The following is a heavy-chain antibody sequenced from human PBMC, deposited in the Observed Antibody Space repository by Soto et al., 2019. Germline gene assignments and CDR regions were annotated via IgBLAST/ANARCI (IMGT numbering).Heavy chain of an antibody. CDR1: GFTFSTYW. CDR2: IKQDGSET. J-gene: IGHJ4*02. V-gene: IGHV3-7*03. CDR3: AKDLGTVTTGMKD. D-gene: IGHD4-17*01. Sequence: EVQLVESGGGLVQSGGSLRLSCAASGFTFSTYWMNWVRQAPGKGLEWLGNIKQDGSETYYVDSVKGRFTISRDNAKNSLYLQMNSLRAEDTAVYYCAKDLGTVTTGMKDWGQGTLVTVSS.